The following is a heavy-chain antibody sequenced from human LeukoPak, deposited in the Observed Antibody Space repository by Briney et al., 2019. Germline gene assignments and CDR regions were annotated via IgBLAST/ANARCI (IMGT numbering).Heavy chain of an antibody. D-gene: IGHD2-2*02. CDR1: GGTFSSYA. Sequence: SVKVSCKASGGTFSSYAISWVRQAPAQGLEWMGGIIPIFGTANYAQKFQGRVTITTDESTSTAYMELSSLRSEDTAVYYCASVAGYCSSTSCYTYYYYYMDVWGKGTTVTASS. CDR3: ASVAGYCSSTSCYTYYYYYMDV. J-gene: IGHJ6*03. CDR2: IIPIFGTA. V-gene: IGHV1-69*05.